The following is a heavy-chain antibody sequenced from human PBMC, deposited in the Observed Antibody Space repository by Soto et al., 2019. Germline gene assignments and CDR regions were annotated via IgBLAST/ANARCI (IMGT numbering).Heavy chain of an antibody. D-gene: IGHD2-21*01. J-gene: IGHJ4*02. CDR1: GDSISGGGYY. CDR3: ANQSNCVAGFIGDCYFDY. V-gene: IGHV4-31*03. Sequence: SETLSLTCTVSGDSISGGGYYWSWIRQHPGKGLEWIGYIYYSGNIYYNPSLKSRVTISIDTSKNQFSLKLSSVSAADTAVYYCANQSNCVAGFIGDCYFDYWGQGALVPVSS. CDR2: IYYSGNI.